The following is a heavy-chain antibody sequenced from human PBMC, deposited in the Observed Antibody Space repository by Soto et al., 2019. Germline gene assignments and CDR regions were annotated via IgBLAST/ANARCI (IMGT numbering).Heavy chain of an antibody. J-gene: IGHJ5*02. CDR2: VYYSGGA. D-gene: IGHD3-3*01. CDR3: ATRITVFGLLIPPFDP. CDR1: GGSISGYY. V-gene: IGHV4-59*01. Sequence: PSETLSLTCTVSGGSISGYYWSWIRQPPGKGLGWIGNVYYSGGAKYNPSVKRRVSISVDTSKNQSSLNLSPVTAADTAVYYCATRITVFGLLIPPFDPWGQGTQVTVS.